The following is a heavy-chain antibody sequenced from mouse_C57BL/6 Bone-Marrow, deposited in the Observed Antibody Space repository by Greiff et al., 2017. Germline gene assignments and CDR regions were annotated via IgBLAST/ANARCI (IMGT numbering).Heavy chain of an antibody. Sequence: QVQLQQSGPGLVQPSQSLSITCTVSGFSLTSYGVHWVRQSPGKGLEWLGVIWSGGSTDYHAAFISRLSISKDNSKSQVFFKMNSLQADDTAIYYCARTYDYDDEGLFDYWGQGTTLTVSS. CDR1: GFSLTSYG. D-gene: IGHD2-4*01. CDR3: ARTYDYDDEGLFDY. V-gene: IGHV2-2*01. CDR2: IWSGGST. J-gene: IGHJ2*01.